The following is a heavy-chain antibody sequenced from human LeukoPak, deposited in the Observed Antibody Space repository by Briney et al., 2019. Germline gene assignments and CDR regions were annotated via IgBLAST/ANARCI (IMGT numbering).Heavy chain of an antibody. CDR3: AKDPGDYYDSSGFY. Sequence: PGGSLVLSCAASGFTFSSYGMHWVRQAPGKGLEWVAVISYDGSNKYYADSVKGRFTISRDNSKNTLYLQMNSLRAEDTAVYYCAKDPGDYYDSSGFYWGQGTLVTVSS. J-gene: IGHJ4*02. V-gene: IGHV3-30*18. CDR1: GFTFSSYG. D-gene: IGHD3-22*01. CDR2: ISYDGSNK.